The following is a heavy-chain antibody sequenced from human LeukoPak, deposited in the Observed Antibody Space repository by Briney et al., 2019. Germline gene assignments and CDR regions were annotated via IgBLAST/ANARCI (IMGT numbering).Heavy chain of an antibody. D-gene: IGHD6-13*01. J-gene: IGHJ4*02. V-gene: IGHV4-59*08. CDR3: ARLPTYSSSWYFDY. CDR2: IYYSGST. CDR1: GDSISSYY. Sequence: SETLSLTCTVSGDSISSYYWSWIRQPPGKGLEWIGYIYYSGSTNYNPSLKSRVTISVDTSKNQFSLKLSSVTAADTAVYYCARLPTYSSSWYFDYWGQGTLVTVSS.